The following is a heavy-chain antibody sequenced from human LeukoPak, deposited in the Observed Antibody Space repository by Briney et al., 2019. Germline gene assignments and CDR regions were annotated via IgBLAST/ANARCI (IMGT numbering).Heavy chain of an antibody. J-gene: IGHJ4*02. CDR2: IIPIFGTA. D-gene: IGHD3-10*01. Sequence: SVKVSCKASGGTFSSYAISWVRQAPGQGLEWMGGIIPIFGTANYAQKFQGRVTITADESTSTAYMELSSLRSEDTAVYYCARDLHGSGSYYISPFDYWGQGTLVTVSS. CDR1: GGTFSSYA. CDR3: ARDLHGSGSYYISPFDY. V-gene: IGHV1-69*13.